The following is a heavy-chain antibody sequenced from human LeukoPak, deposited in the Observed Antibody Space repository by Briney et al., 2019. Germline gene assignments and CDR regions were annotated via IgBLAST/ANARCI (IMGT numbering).Heavy chain of an antibody. Sequence: GGSLRLSCAASEFTFSSHLMHWVRQAPGKGLVWVSRISSDGTYTNYADSVRGRFTISRDNAKNSLYLQMNSLRAEDTAVYYCARYGDYGTTEFSFDYWGQGTLVTVSS. V-gene: IGHV3-74*01. D-gene: IGHD4-17*01. CDR3: ARYGDYGTTEFSFDY. CDR2: ISSDGTYT. J-gene: IGHJ4*02. CDR1: EFTFSSHL.